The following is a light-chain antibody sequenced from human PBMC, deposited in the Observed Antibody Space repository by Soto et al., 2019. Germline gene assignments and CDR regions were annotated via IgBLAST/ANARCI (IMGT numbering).Light chain of an antibody. Sequence: DIQMTQSPSSVSASVGDRVTITCRASQGISSWLAWYQQKPGKAPKLLIHAASTLQSGVPLRFSGSGSGTDFALTIGSLQPEDFATYFCLQDYNYPYSFGQGTKVDIK. CDR1: QGISSW. CDR2: AAS. V-gene: IGKV1-12*01. CDR3: LQDYNYPYS. J-gene: IGKJ2*01.